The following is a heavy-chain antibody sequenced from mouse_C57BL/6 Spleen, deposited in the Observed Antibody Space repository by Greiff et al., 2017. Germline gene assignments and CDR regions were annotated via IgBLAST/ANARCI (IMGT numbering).Heavy chain of an antibody. CDR2: INYDGSST. D-gene: IGHD2-2*01. J-gene: IGHJ4*01. CDR1: GFTFSDYY. V-gene: IGHV5-16*01. Sequence: DVHLVESEGGLVQPGSSMKLSCTASGFTFSDYYMAWVRQVPEKGLEWVANINYDGSSTYYLDSLKSRFIISRDNAKNILYLQMSSLKSEDTATYYCARDRGNGYYYAMDYWGQGTSVTVSS. CDR3: ARDRGNGYYYAMDY.